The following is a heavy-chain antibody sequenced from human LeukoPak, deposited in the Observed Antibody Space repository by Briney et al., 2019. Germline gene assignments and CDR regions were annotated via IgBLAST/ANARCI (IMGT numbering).Heavy chain of an antibody. CDR1: GGSLSSDY. J-gene: IGHJ5*02. CDR3: ARGHWDYGSGSFPNWFDP. V-gene: IGHV4-4*07. CDR2: IYTSGST. D-gene: IGHD3-10*01. Sequence: SETLSLTCTVSGGSLSSDYWSWIRQPAGKGLEWIGRIYTSGSTNYNPSLKSRVTMSVDTSKNQFSLKLSSVTAADTAVYYCARGHWDYGSGSFPNWFDPRGQGTLVTVSS.